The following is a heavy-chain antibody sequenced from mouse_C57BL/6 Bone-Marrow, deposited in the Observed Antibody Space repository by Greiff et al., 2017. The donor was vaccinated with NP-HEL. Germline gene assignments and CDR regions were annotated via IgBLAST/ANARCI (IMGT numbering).Heavy chain of an antibody. D-gene: IGHD2-2*01. CDR1: GYTFTGYW. Sequence: QVQLQQSGAELMKPGASVKLSCKATGYTFTGYWIEWVKQRPGHGLEWIGEILPGSGSTNYNEKFKGKATFTADTSSNTAYMQLSSLTTEDSAIYYCARERGPLLWLPPYAMDYWGQGTSVTVSS. CDR2: ILPGSGST. J-gene: IGHJ4*01. CDR3: ARERGPLLWLPPYAMDY. V-gene: IGHV1-9*01.